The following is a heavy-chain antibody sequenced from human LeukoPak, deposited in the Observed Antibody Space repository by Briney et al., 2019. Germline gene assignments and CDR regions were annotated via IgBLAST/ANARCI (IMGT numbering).Heavy chain of an antibody. CDR2: IHYSGAA. J-gene: IGHJ3*02. V-gene: IGHV4-34*01. Sequence: PSETLSLTCAVYGGAFSGYYWAWIRQPPGKGLEWIGEIHYSGAANYSPSLKSRVIISGDSSRNQFSLKLTSLTAADTAIYYCARGALIVYAFYIWGQGALVTFSS. CDR3: ARGALIVYAFYI. CDR1: GGAFSGYY. D-gene: IGHD1-26*01.